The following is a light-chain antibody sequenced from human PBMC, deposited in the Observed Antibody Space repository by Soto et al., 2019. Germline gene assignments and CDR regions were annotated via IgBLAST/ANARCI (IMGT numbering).Light chain of an antibody. CDR3: QQYYDWPIT. J-gene: IGKJ5*01. V-gene: IGKV3-15*01. CDR1: QSVSSN. CDR2: SAS. Sequence: EIVMTQSPATLSVSPGERATLSCRASQSVSSNLAWYQQKPGQTPRLLIYSASTRATGIPARFSGSGSGADFTLTISSLQSEDFAVYYCQQYYDWPITFGQGTRWRL.